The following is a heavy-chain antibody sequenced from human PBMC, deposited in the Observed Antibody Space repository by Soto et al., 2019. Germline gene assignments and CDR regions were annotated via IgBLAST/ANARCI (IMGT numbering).Heavy chain of an antibody. Sequence: EVQLLESGGGLVQPGGSLRLSCAGSGFTFRAYTMAWVRQAPGKGLEWVSGIDGRDGTYYADSVKGRFNISRDSSRNTLFLQMKSLRADDTAVYYCAKTGPVTARIRFYYWGQGALVTVS. D-gene: IGHD4-17*01. CDR2: IDGRDGT. V-gene: IGHV3-23*01. CDR3: AKTGPVTARIRFYY. CDR1: GFTFRAYT. J-gene: IGHJ4*02.